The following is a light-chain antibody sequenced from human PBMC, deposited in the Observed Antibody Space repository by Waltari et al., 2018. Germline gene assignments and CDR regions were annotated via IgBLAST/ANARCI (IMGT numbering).Light chain of an antibody. CDR2: GSS. CDR1: QSVSSK. CDR3: QQYDNWPPAT. V-gene: IGKV3-15*01. Sequence: EIVMTQSPATLSVSPGERVTLSCRASQSVSSKLAWYQQKGGQAPRLLIYGSSTRATGIPASFSGSGSGTEFTLTIRSLQSEDFAVYYCQQYDNWPPATFGQGTKVEI. J-gene: IGKJ1*01.